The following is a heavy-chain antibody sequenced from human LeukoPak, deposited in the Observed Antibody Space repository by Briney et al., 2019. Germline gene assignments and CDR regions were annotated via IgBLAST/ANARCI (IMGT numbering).Heavy chain of an antibody. CDR3: TRENTIFGDL. CDR2: IRSKAYGGTT. CDR1: GFTFGEHA. V-gene: IGHV3-49*04. D-gene: IGHD3-3*01. Sequence: GRSLRLSCTASGFTFGEHAMSWVRQAPGKGLEWVGFIRSKAYGGTTEYAASVKVRFTISRDDSNSIAYLQMNSLSTEDTAVYYCTRENTIFGDLWGQGTLVTVSS. J-gene: IGHJ5*02.